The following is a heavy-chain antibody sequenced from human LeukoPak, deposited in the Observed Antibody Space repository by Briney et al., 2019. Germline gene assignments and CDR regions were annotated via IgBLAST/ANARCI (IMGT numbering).Heavy chain of an antibody. D-gene: IGHD1-26*01. CDR1: GDSASSTTAA. V-gene: IGHV6-1*01. Sequence: SQTLSLTCAVSGDSASSTTAAWNWNTQSPSRGLDWLVRTCYSTSLYSDFEEYVKSRITIDQEPFKHKFSLQLNSVTPDDTAVYFCAWGQSYSGRIFDYGGQGTLDTVSS. CDR2: TCYSTSLYS. CDR3: AWGQSYSGRIFDY. J-gene: IGHJ4*02.